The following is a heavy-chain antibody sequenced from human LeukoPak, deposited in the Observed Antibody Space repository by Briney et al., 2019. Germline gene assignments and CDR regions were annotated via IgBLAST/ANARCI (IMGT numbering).Heavy chain of an antibody. CDR2: IKSKTDGGTT. J-gene: IGHJ4*02. CDR3: AKKLRASGDYRLGPLDY. D-gene: IGHD4-17*01. Sequence: GGSLRLSCAASGFTFSNAWMSWVRQAPGKGLEWVGRIKSKTDGGTTDYAAPVKGRFTISRDDSKNTLYLQMNSLRAEDTAVYYCAKKLRASGDYRLGPLDYWGQGTLVTVSS. V-gene: IGHV3-15*01. CDR1: GFTFSNAW.